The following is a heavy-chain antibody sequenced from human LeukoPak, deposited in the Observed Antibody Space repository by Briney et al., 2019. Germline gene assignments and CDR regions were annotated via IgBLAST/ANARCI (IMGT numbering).Heavy chain of an antibody. J-gene: IGHJ4*02. Sequence: GGSLRLSCVASGFTFSNAWMSWVRQAPGKGLEWVGRIKSKIDGGTTDYAAPVKGRFAISRDDSKNTLYLQMNSLKTEDTAVYYCTTERLSRGATPDSWGQGTLVTVSS. V-gene: IGHV3-15*01. CDR1: GFTFSNAW. CDR3: TTERLSRGATPDS. CDR2: IKSKIDGGTT. D-gene: IGHD1-26*01.